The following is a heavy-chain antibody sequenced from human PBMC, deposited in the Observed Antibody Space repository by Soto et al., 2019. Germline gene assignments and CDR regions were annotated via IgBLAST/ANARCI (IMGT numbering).Heavy chain of an antibody. D-gene: IGHD2-15*01. Sequence: HPGGYLRLSCAASGFTFSSYAMSWVRQAPGKGLEWVSAISGSGGSTYYADSVKGRFTISRDNSKNTLYLQMNSLRAEDTAVYYSASHPLKQPLIATIDYWCPGPLVTVST. CDR3: ASHPLKQPLIATIDY. CDR2: ISGSGGST. J-gene: IGHJ4*02. CDR1: GFTFSSYA. V-gene: IGHV3-23*01.